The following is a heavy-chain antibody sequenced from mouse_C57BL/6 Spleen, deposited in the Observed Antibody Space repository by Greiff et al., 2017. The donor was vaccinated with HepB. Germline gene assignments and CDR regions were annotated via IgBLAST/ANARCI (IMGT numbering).Heavy chain of an antibody. CDR1: GFNIKDYY. J-gene: IGHJ2*01. D-gene: IGHD1-1*01. CDR3: ARDYYGDY. Sequence: QLQQSGAELVKPGASVKLSCTASGFNIKDYYMHWVKQRTEQGLEWIGRIDPEDDETKYAPKFQGKATITVDTSSNTAYLQLSSLTSEDTAVYYCARDYYGDYWGRGTTLTVSS. V-gene: IGHV14-2*01. CDR2: IDPEDDET.